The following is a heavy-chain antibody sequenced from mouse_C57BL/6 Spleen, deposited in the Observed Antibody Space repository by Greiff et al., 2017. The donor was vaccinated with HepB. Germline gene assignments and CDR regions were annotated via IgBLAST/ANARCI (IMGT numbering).Heavy chain of an antibody. Sequence: VQLVESGAELARPGASVKMSCKASGYTFTSYTMHWVKQRPGQGLEWIGYINPSSGYTKYNQKFKDKATLTADKSSSTAYMQLSSLTSEDSAVYYCARKRYSNPYFDVWGTGTTVTVSS. J-gene: IGHJ1*03. CDR2: INPSSGYT. CDR3: ARKRYSNPYFDV. CDR1: GYTFTSYT. V-gene: IGHV1-4*01. D-gene: IGHD2-5*01.